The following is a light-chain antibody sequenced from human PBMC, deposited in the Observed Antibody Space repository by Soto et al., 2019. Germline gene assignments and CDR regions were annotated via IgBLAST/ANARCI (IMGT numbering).Light chain of an antibody. CDR3: QQRSNWPIT. J-gene: IGKJ5*01. CDR1: QSISSW. CDR2: KAS. Sequence: DIQMTQSPSTLSASVGDRVTITCRASQSISSWLAWYQQKPGKAPRLLIYKASNRATGIPARFSGSGSGTDFTLTISSLEPEDFAVYYCQQRSNWPITFGQGTRLEIK. V-gene: IGKV1-5*03.